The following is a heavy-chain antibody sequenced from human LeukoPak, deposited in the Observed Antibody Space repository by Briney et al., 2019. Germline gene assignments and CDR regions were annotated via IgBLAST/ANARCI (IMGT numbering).Heavy chain of an antibody. CDR2: INPNSGGT. J-gene: IGHJ4*02. Sequence: ASVKVSCKASGYTFTGYYMHWVRQAPGQGLEWMGWINPNSGGTNYAQKFQGRVTMNRDTSISTAYMELSRLRSDDTAVYYCARDGSTVTPPLDYWGQGTLVTVSS. CDR1: GYTFTGYY. V-gene: IGHV1-2*02. D-gene: IGHD4-17*01. CDR3: ARDGSTVTPPLDY.